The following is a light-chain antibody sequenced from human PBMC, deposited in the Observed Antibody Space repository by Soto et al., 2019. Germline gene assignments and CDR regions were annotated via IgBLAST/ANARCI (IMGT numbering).Light chain of an antibody. Sequence: IVLTQSPGTLSLSPGERATLFCRASQSVTSNYFAWYQQKPGQAPRLLIYGISDRATDIPDRFSGSGSGTDFTLTISRLEPEDFAVYYCEQYGSSPRTFGQGTKVEIK. V-gene: IGKV3-20*01. J-gene: IGKJ1*01. CDR2: GIS. CDR1: QSVTSNY. CDR3: EQYGSSPRT.